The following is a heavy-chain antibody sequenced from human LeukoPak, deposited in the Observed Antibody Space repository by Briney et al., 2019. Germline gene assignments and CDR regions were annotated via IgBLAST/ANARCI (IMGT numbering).Heavy chain of an antibody. Sequence: GGSLRLSCAASGFTFDDYAMHWVRQAPGKGLEWVSGISWNSGSIGYADSVKGRFTISRDNAKNSLYLQMNSLRAEDTALYCCAKESYDSSGYYMYYFDYWGQGTLVTVSS. CDR2: ISWNSGSI. J-gene: IGHJ4*02. CDR3: AKESYDSSGYYMYYFDY. D-gene: IGHD3-22*01. CDR1: GFTFDDYA. V-gene: IGHV3-9*01.